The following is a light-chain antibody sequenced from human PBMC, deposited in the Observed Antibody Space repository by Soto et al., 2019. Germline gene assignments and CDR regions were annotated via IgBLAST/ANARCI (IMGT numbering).Light chain of an antibody. J-gene: IGLJ2*01. CDR3: SSYTSGSTLVV. Sequence: QSALTQPASVSGSPGQSITISCTGTSSDVGGYDYVSWYQQLPGKAPKLIIYDVSDRPSGVSNRFSGSKSGNTASLTISGLQAEDEAHYYCSSYTSGSTLVVFGGGTKLTVL. V-gene: IGLV2-14*01. CDR1: SSDVGGYDY. CDR2: DVS.